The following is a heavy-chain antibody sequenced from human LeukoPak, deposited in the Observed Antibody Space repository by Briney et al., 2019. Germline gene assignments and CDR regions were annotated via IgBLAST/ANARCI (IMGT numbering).Heavy chain of an antibody. D-gene: IGHD2-2*01. CDR1: GGSISSGGYY. CDR3: ARALCSSTSCYWFDP. CDR2: IYYSGST. Sequence: PSETLSLTCTVSGGSISSGGYYRSWIRQHPGKGLEWIGYIYYSGSTYYNPSLKSRVTISVDTSKNQFSLKLSSVTAADTAVYYCARALCSSTSCYWFDPWGQGTLVTVSS. V-gene: IGHV4-31*03. J-gene: IGHJ5*02.